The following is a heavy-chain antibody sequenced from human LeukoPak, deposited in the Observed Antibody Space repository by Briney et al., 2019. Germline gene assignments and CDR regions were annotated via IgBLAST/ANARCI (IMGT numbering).Heavy chain of an antibody. J-gene: IGHJ4*02. D-gene: IGHD6-13*01. V-gene: IGHV1-46*01. Sequence: ASVKISCKASGYTFTSYHMHWVRQAPGQGLEWMGIINPSGGGASSAQKFQGRVTMTRDTSTSTVFMELSSLRSEDTAVYYCASGQLRIAAAGTQGLPTHWGQGTLVTVSS. CDR2: INPSGGGA. CDR3: ASGQLRIAAAGTQGLPTH. CDR1: GYTFTSYH.